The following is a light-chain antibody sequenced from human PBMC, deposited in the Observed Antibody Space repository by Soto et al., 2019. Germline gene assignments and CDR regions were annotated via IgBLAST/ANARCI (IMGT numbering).Light chain of an antibody. J-gene: IGKJ1*01. V-gene: IGKV3-20*01. Sequence: EIVLTQSPGTLSLSPGERATLSCGASQSVTSNYLAWDQQKPGQAPRLLIFGASIRVTGIPDRFIGSGSGTDFTLTISSLQPEDFATYYCQQSYSTPWTFGQGTKVDI. CDR1: QSVTSNY. CDR3: QQSYSTPWT. CDR2: GAS.